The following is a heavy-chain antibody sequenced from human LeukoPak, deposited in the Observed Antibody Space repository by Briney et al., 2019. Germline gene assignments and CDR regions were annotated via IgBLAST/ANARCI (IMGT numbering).Heavy chain of an antibody. J-gene: IGHJ4*02. V-gene: IGHV1-24*01. CDR1: GYTLTELS. Sequence: GASVKVSCKVSGYTLTELSMHWVRQAPGKGLEWMGGFDPEDGETIYAQKFQGRVTMTEDTSTDTAYMELSSLRSEDTAVYYCATGPLVGAKYYFDYWGQGTLVTVSS. CDR3: ATGPLVGAKYYFDY. CDR2: FDPEDGET. D-gene: IGHD1-26*01.